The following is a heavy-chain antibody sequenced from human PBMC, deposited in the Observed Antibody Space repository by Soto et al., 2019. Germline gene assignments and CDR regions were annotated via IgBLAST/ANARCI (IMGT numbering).Heavy chain of an antibody. Sequence: SVKVSCKASGGTFSSYAISWVRQAPGQGLEWMGGIIPIFGTANYAQKFQGRVTITADESTSTAYMELSRLRYEDTAVYYCARDLTVGDTRDYYYGMDVWGQGTTLTVYS. CDR3: ARDLTVGDTRDYYYGMDV. D-gene: IGHD1-26*01. J-gene: IGHJ6*02. V-gene: IGHV1-69*13. CDR2: IIPIFGTA. CDR1: GGTFSSYA.